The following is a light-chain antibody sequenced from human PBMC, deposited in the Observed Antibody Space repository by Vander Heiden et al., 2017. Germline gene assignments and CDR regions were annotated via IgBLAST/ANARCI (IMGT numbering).Light chain of an antibody. V-gene: IGKV3-11*01. J-gene: IGKJ1*01. Sequence: EIVLTQSPATLSLSPGERATLSCRASQSVSSYLAWYQQKPGQATRLLIYDASNRATGTPARFSGSGSGTDFTLTISSIEPEDFAVYYCQQRSNWPPWTFGQGTKVEIK. CDR2: DAS. CDR3: QQRSNWPPWT. CDR1: QSVSSY.